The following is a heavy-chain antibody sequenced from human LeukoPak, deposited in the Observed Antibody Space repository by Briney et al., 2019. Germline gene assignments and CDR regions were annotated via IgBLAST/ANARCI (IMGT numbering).Heavy chain of an antibody. V-gene: IGHV1-2*02. J-gene: IGHJ4*02. Sequence: ASVKVSCKASGYTFTGHSMYWVRQAPGQGLEWMGWIKPNSGGTNYAQKFQGRVTMTRDTSISTAYMELSRLRSDDTAVYYCARDPDRRDGFLWGQGTLVTVSS. CDR3: ARDPDRRDGFL. CDR2: IKPNSGGT. D-gene: IGHD5-24*01. CDR1: GYTFTGHS.